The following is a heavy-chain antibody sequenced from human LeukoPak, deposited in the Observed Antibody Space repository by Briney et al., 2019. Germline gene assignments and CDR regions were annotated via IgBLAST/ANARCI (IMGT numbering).Heavy chain of an antibody. CDR1: GGSISCGDYY. CDR3: AREVGYGGNPLDF. CDR2: IYYSGST. V-gene: IGHV4-30-4*08. Sequence: SETLSLTCTVSGGSISCGDYYWSWIRQPPGKGLEWIGYIYYSGSTYYNPSLKSRVTISVDTSKNQFSLKLSSVTAADTAVYYCAREVGYGGNPLDFWGQGTLVTVSS. J-gene: IGHJ4*02. D-gene: IGHD4-23*01.